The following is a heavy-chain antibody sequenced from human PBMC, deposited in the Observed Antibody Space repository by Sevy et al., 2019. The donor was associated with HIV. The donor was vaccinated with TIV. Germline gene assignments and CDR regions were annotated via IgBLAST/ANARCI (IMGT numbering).Heavy chain of an antibody. CDR1: GGSISSGGYY. D-gene: IGHD3-10*01. CDR2: IYYSGST. J-gene: IGHJ4*02. V-gene: IGHV4-31*03. Sequence: SETLSLTCTVSGGSISSGGYYWSWIRQHPGKGLEWIGYIYYSGSTYYNPSLKSRVTISVDTSKNQFSMKLSSVTAADTAVYYCARVGTYYYGSGSYYRENWGQGTLVTVSS. CDR3: ARVGTYYYGSGSYYREN.